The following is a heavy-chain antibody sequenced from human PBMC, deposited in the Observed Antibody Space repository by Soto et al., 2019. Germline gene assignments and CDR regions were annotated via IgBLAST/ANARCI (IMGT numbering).Heavy chain of an antibody. J-gene: IGHJ4*02. CDR1: VTVSSNY. CDR2: IYSAGST. D-gene: IGHD6-19*01. Sequence: EVQLVESGGGLVQPGGSLRLSCAASVTVSSNYMTWVRQAPGKGLEWVSVIYSAGSTYYADSVKGRFTISRDNSRNTLYLQMNGLRAEDAAVYYCARDTVAGAGTDYWGQGTLVTVSS. V-gene: IGHV3-66*01. CDR3: ARDTVAGAGTDY.